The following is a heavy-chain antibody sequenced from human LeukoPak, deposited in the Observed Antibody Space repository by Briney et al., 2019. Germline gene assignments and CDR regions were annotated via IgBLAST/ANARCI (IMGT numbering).Heavy chain of an antibody. D-gene: IGHD2-2*01. Sequence: GGSLRLSSAVSRSTVSSNYIRWVRPAPGKGLEWVSVIYSGGSTYYADSVKGRFTISRDNSKNTLYLQMNSLRAEDTAVYYCARDRVVPAAMHVYYYYGMDVWGQGTTVTVSS. J-gene: IGHJ6*02. CDR3: ARDRVVPAAMHVYYYYGMDV. V-gene: IGHV3-66*01. CDR1: RSTVSSNY. CDR2: IYSGGST.